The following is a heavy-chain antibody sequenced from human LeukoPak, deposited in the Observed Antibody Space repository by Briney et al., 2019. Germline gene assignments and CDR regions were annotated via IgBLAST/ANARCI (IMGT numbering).Heavy chain of an antibody. D-gene: IGHD3-16*01. CDR1: GGSISSSSYY. J-gene: IGHJ3*02. Sequence: SGTLSLTCTVSGGSISSSSYYWGWIRQPPGKGLEWIGSIYYSGSTYYNPSLKSRVTISVDTSKNQFSLKLSSVTAADTAVYYCASMGGSVSDAFDIWGQGTMVTVSS. CDR3: ASMGGSVSDAFDI. CDR2: IYYSGST. V-gene: IGHV4-39*01.